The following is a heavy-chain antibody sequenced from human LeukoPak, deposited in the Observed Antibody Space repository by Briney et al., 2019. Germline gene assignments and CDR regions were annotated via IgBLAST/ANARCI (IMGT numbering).Heavy chain of an antibody. CDR3: AREEYSSSSFDY. Sequence: QPGRSLRLSCAASGFTFGSYGMHWVRQAAGKGLEWVAVIWYDGSNKYYADSVKGRFTISRDNSKNTLYLQMNSLRAEDTAVYYCAREEYSSSSFDYWGQGTLVTVSS. CDR1: GFTFGSYG. V-gene: IGHV3-33*01. J-gene: IGHJ4*02. D-gene: IGHD6-13*01. CDR2: IWYDGSNK.